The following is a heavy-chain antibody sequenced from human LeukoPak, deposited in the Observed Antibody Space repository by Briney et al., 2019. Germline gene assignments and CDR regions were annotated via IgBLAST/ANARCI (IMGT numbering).Heavy chain of an antibody. CDR3: ARGGGSSWYYYGMDV. CDR1: GGSFSDYY. D-gene: IGHD6-13*01. CDR2: INHSGST. J-gene: IGHJ6*02. V-gene: IGHV4-34*01. Sequence: PSETQSLTCAVYGGSFSDYYWSWIRQPPGKGLEWIGEINHSGSTNYNPSLKSRVTISVDTSKNQFSLKLSSVTAADTAVYYCARGGGSSWYYYGMDVWGQGTTVTVSS.